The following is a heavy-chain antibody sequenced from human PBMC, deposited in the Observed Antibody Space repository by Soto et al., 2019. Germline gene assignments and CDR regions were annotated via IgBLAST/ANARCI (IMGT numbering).Heavy chain of an antibody. J-gene: IGHJ5*02. CDR2: IYWDDDK. Sequence: QITLKESGPTLVKPTQTLTLTCTFSGFSLSTSGVGVGWIRQPPGKALEWLALIYWDDDKRYSPSLKSRLTITKDTPKNQVVLTMTNMDPVDTATYYCAHRLGYCSGGSCWPKYNWFDPWGQGTLVTVSS. CDR3: AHRLGYCSGGSCWPKYNWFDP. D-gene: IGHD2-15*01. V-gene: IGHV2-5*02. CDR1: GFSLSTSGVG.